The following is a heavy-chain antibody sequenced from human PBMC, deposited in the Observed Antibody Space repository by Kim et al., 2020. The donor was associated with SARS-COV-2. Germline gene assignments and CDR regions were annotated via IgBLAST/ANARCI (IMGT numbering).Heavy chain of an antibody. Sequence: YYLGLVNGRVNISSDNPKNSLYLQMNSLRAEDTAVYYCARGDDSPVGFDYWGQGTLVTVSS. J-gene: IGHJ4*02. CDR3: ARGDDSPVGFDY. V-gene: IGHV3-7*01. D-gene: IGHD3-22*01.